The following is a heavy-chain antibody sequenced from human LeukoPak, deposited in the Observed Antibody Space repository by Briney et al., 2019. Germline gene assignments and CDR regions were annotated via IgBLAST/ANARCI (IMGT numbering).Heavy chain of an antibody. CDR3: AKSRPAVTIRVYYFDY. CDR2: IRYDGSNK. J-gene: IGHJ4*02. Sequence: QAGGSLRLSCAASGFTFDDYTMHWVRQAPGKGLEWVAFIRYDGSNKYYADSVKGRFTISRDNSKNTLYLQMNSLRAEDTAVYYCAKSRPAVTIRVYYFDYWGQGTLVTVSS. V-gene: IGHV3-30*02. CDR1: GFTFDDYT. D-gene: IGHD4-17*01.